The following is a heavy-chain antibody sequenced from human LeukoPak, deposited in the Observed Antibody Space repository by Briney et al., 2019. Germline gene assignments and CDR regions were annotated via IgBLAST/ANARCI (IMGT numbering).Heavy chain of an antibody. CDR2: IYTSGST. CDR3: ARISTYYDFWSGYYTRHYYMDV. Sequence: PSETLSLTCTVSGGSISSYYWSWIRQPAGKGLEWIGRIYTSGSTNYNPSLKSRVTMSVDTSKNQFSLKLSSVTAADTAVYYCARISTYYDFWSGYYTRHYYMDVWGKGTTVTVSS. D-gene: IGHD3-3*01. CDR1: GGSISSYY. V-gene: IGHV4-4*07. J-gene: IGHJ6*03.